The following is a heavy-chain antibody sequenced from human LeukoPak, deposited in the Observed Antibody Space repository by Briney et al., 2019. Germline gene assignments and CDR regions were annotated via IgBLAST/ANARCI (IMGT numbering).Heavy chain of an antibody. V-gene: IGHV3-21*04. CDR2: ISTSSIYI. D-gene: IGHD5-24*01. CDR1: GFTFRSYA. CDR3: ARVATLHSFYMDV. J-gene: IGHJ6*03. Sequence: PGGSLRLSCAASGFTFRSYAMNWVRQAPGKGLEWVSFISTSSIYIYYADSLKGRFTISRDNAKNSLYLQMNSLRDEDTALYFCARVATLHSFYMDVWGKGTTVTISS.